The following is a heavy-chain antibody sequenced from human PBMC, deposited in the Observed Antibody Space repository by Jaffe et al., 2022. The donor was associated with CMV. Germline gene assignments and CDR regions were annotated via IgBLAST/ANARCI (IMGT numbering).Heavy chain of an antibody. J-gene: IGHJ4*02. D-gene: IGHD3-9*01. V-gene: IGHV1-46*01. Sequence: QVQLVQSGAEVKKPGASVKVSCKASGYTFTSYYMHWVRQAPGQGLEWMGIINPSGGSTSYAQKFQGRVTMTRDTSTSTVYMELSSLRSEDTAVYYCARALRYFDWLLSRAANYYFDYWGQGTLVTVSS. CDR3: ARALRYFDWLLSRAANYYFDY. CDR1: GYTFTSYY. CDR2: INPSGGST.